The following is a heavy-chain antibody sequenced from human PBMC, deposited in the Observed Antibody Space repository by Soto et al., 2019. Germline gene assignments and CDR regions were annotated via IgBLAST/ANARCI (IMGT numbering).Heavy chain of an antibody. J-gene: IGHJ4*02. Sequence: QVQLVQSGAEEKKPGASVKVSCKASGYTFTAYAMHWVRQAPGQRLEWMGWINAGNGNTKYSQKFQGRVTITRDTSASTAYMELSSLRAEDTAVYYCARAVAVPADFDYWGQGTLVTVSS. D-gene: IGHD6-19*01. CDR3: ARAVAVPADFDY. CDR1: GYTFTAYA. CDR2: INAGNGNT. V-gene: IGHV1-3*05.